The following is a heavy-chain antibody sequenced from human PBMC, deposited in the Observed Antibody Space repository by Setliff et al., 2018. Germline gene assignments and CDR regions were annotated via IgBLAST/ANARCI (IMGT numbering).Heavy chain of an antibody. Sequence: SDTLSLTCTVSGGSISDYYWSWIRQPAGKGLEWIGLIQSTGNTNYNPSPQSRVTISIDTSKNQFSLKMTSVTATDTAMYYCAGTPARGTTWLSPFDYWGQGTLVTVSS. D-gene: IGHD6-19*01. V-gene: IGHV4-4*07. CDR3: AGTPARGTTWLSPFDY. J-gene: IGHJ4*02. CDR1: GGSISDYY. CDR2: IQSTGNT.